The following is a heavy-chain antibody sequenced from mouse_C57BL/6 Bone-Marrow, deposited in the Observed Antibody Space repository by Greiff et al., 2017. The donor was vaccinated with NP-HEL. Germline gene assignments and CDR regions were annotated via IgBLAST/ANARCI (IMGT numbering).Heavy chain of an antibody. D-gene: IGHD2-1*01. CDR1: GYTFTTYW. CDR3: ARYGIYLSLFDY. CDR2: IFPSDGDT. Sequence: QVQLKQPGVELVRPGSSVKLSCKTSGYTFTTYWLDWLRQRPGQGLEWIGNIFPSDGDTHYNQTFKDKATLTVDKSYRTAYIQLTILTSEDSAVYYCARYGIYLSLFDYWGQGTTLTVSS. J-gene: IGHJ2*01. V-gene: IGHV1-61*01.